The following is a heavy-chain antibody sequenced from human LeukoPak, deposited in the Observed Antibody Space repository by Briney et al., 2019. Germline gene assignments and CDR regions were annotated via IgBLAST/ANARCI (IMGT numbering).Heavy chain of an antibody. V-gene: IGHV3-23*01. J-gene: IGHJ4*02. D-gene: IGHD5-18*01. CDR3: AKVRAYPTAMVNGY. CDR2: ISGSGGST. Sequence: GGSLRLSCAASGFTFSSYAMSWVRQAPGKGLEWVSAISGSGGSTYYADSVKGRFTISRDNSKNTRYLQMNSLRAEDTAVYYCAKVRAYPTAMVNGYWGQGTLVAVSS. CDR1: GFTFSSYA.